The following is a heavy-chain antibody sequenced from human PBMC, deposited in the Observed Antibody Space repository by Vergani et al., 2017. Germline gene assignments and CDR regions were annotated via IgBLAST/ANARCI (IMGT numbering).Heavy chain of an antibody. CDR3: AKDYYDSSGYHALFDY. Sequence: EVQLLESGGGLVQPGGSLRLSCAASGFTFSSYAMSWVRQAPGKGLEWVSAISGSGGSTYYADSVKGRFTISRDNSKNTLYLQMNSLRAEDTAVYYCAKDYYDSSGYHALFDYWSQGTLVTVSS. CDR2: ISGSGGST. D-gene: IGHD3-22*01. J-gene: IGHJ4*02. V-gene: IGHV3-23*01. CDR1: GFTFSSYA.